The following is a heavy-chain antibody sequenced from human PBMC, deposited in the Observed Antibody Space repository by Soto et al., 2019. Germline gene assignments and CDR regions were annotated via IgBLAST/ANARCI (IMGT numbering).Heavy chain of an antibody. Sequence: QLQLQESGSGLVKPSQTLSLTCAVSGGSISSGGYSWSWIRQPPGKGLEWIGYIYHSGSTYYNPSLQIRVTISVGRSKNQFSLKLSSVPAADTAVYYCARVAYCGGDCYRGFDPWGQGTLVTVSS. V-gene: IGHV4-30-2*01. D-gene: IGHD2-21*02. CDR1: GGSISSGGYS. CDR3: ARVAYCGGDCYRGFDP. CDR2: IYHSGST. J-gene: IGHJ5*02.